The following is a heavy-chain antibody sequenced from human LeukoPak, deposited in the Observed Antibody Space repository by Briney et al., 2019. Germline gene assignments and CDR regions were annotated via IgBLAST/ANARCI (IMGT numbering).Heavy chain of an antibody. CDR1: GGSVSSYY. Sequence: SETLSLTCTVSGGSVSSYYWSWIRQPAGKGLEWIGRIYTSGSTNYNPSLKSRVTMSVDTSKNQFSLKLSSVTAADTAVYYCAMNYGSGSYYNDDAFDIWGQGTMVTVSS. D-gene: IGHD3-10*01. J-gene: IGHJ3*02. CDR2: IYTSGST. V-gene: IGHV4-4*07. CDR3: AMNYGSGSYYNDDAFDI.